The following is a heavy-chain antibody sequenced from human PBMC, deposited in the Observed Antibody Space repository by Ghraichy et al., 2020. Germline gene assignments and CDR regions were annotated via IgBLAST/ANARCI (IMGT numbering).Heavy chain of an antibody. J-gene: IGHJ2*01. CDR1: GGSMSNYY. Sequence: SQTLSLTCTVSGGSMSNYYWTWIRQPPGKGLEWMAYIFYTGIDTNYNPSLKSRLTLSVDTSKNQFSLKLSSVTATDTAVYYCARLSEPRATSVTYHYLDLWGRGTLVTVSS. D-gene: IGHD1-14*01. CDR3: ARLSEPRATSVTYHYLDL. V-gene: IGHV4-59*08. CDR2: IFYTGIDT.